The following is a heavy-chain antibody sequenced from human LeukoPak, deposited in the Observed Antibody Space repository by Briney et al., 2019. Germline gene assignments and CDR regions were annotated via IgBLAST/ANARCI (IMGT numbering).Heavy chain of an antibody. CDR3: ARARVYYGSGDPFDY. Sequence: SGTLSLTCSVSGDSINSDYWWSWVRQPPGKGLEWIAKIRHSGSPSYNPSLKSRVTISVDKSKNQFSLKLSSVTAADTALYYCARARVYYGSGDPFDYWGQGTLVTVSS. CDR2: IRHSGSP. V-gene: IGHV4-4*02. D-gene: IGHD3-10*01. J-gene: IGHJ4*02. CDR1: GDSINSDYW.